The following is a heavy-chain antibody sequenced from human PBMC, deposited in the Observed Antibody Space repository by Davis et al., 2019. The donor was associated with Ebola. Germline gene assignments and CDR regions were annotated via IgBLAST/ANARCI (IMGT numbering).Heavy chain of an antibody. CDR3: AKDIKWGGLSMTYGMDV. J-gene: IGHJ6*02. Sequence: GGSLRLSCAASASGFNFDDYTMHWVRQAPGKGLEWVSLITWDGGSMFYADSVKGRFTISRDNDKDSLYLQMNSLRTEDTALYYCAKDIKWGGLSMTYGMDVWAKGPRSPSP. V-gene: IGHV3-43*01. D-gene: IGHD3-10*01. CDR1: GFNFDDYT. CDR2: ITWDGGSM.